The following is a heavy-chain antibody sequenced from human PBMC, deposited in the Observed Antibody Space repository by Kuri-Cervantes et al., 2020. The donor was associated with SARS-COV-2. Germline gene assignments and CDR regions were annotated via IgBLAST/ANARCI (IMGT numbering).Heavy chain of an antibody. CDR3: ARDSGGDFWSDFDY. V-gene: IGHV4-4*08. D-gene: IGHD3-3*01. CDR2: IYYSGST. CDR1: GGSISSYY. Sequence: ESLKISCIVSGGSISSYYRSWIRQPPGQGLEWIGYIYYSGSTNYHPSLQSRVTISVDTSKNRFSLKLNSVTAADTAVYYCARDSGGDFWSDFDYWGPGTLVTVSS. J-gene: IGHJ4*02.